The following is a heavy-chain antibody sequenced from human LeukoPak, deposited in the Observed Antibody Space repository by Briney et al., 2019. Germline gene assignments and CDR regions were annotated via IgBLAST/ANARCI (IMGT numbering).Heavy chain of an antibody. CDR1: GFTFSSYW. CDR3: AKDRSGWYGGDFDS. CDR2: ISGSGGST. J-gene: IGHJ4*02. D-gene: IGHD6-19*01. V-gene: IGHV3-23*01. Sequence: GGSLRLSCAASGFTFSSYWMSWVRQAPGKGLEWVSRISGSGGSTYYADSVKGQFTISRDNSKNTLYLQMNSLRAEDTAVYYCAKDRSGWYGGDFDSWGQGTQVTVSS.